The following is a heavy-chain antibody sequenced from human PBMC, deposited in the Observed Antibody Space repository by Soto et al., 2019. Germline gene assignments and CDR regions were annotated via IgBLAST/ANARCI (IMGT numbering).Heavy chain of an antibody. CDR2: INSDGSIA. CDR3: ARDQLYYNDISGRPLNAFDV. CDR1: GFIFNTYW. J-gene: IGHJ3*01. V-gene: IGHV3-74*01. D-gene: IGHD3-22*01. Sequence: PGGSLRLSCAASGFIFNTYWMHWVRQAPGKGLVWISRINSDGSIADYADSVRGRITISRDNTKNTVYLQMNSLRAEDTAVYYCARDQLYYNDISGRPLNAFDVWGKGTMVTVSS.